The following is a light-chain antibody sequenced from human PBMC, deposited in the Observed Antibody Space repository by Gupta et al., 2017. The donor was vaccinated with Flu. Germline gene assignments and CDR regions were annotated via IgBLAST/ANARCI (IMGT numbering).Light chain of an antibody. Sequence: EIVLTQSPGTLSLSPGERATLSCRASQSVTSIFLGWFQHKPGQAPRLLISGVSGRATGIPDRFSASGSGRDFTLITNNREPEDFSVYYCHQYGSTPRYTFGQGTKVEIK. CDR2: GVS. CDR1: QSVTSIF. CDR3: HQYGSTPRYT. J-gene: IGKJ2*01. V-gene: IGKV3-20*01.